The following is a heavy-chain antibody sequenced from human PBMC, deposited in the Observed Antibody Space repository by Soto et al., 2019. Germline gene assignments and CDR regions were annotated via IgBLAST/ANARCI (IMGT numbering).Heavy chain of an antibody. J-gene: IGHJ6*02. Sequence: PSETLSLTGTVSGGSISSGGYYWSWIRQHPGKGLEWIGYIYYSGSTYYNPSLKRRGTISVYTSKNQFSLKLSSVTAADTAVYHCASVGVVADTRYGMGVWGHGSTVTV. CDR1: GGSISSGGYY. CDR3: ASVGVVADTRYGMGV. V-gene: IGHV4-31*03. D-gene: IGHD2-15*01. CDR2: IYYSGST.